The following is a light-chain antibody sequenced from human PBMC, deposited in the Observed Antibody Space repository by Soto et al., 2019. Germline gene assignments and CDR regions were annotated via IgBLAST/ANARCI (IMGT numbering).Light chain of an antibody. Sequence: DIVMTQSPDSLAVSLGERATLNCKSSQSVLYSSNNKNYLAWYQQKPGQPPKLLISWASTRESGVPDRFSGSGSGTDFTLTISSLQAEDVAVYYCQQYYSTPRTFGQGTKVEVK. J-gene: IGKJ1*01. V-gene: IGKV4-1*01. CDR2: WAS. CDR3: QQYYSTPRT. CDR1: QSVLYSSNNKNY.